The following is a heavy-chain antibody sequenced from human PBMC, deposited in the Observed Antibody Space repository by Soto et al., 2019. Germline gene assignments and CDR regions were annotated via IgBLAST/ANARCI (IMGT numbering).Heavy chain of an antibody. D-gene: IGHD6-19*01. Sequence: GGSLRLSCAASGFTFSSYWMHWVRQAPGKGLVWVSRINSDGSSTSYADSVKGRFTISRGNAKNTLYLQMNSLRAEDTAVYYCASYSSGWYSRVYWGQGTLVTVSS. V-gene: IGHV3-74*01. CDR3: ASYSSGWYSRVY. CDR2: INSDGSST. CDR1: GFTFSSYW. J-gene: IGHJ4*02.